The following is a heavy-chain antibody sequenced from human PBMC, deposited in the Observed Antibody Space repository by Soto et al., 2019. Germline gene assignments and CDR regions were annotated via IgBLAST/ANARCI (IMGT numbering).Heavy chain of an antibody. Sequence: GGTLTLSCAASGCTFSGYARHWVRQAPGKGLEWVAVISYDGSNKYYADSVKGRFTISRDNSKNTLYLQMNSLRAEDTAVYYCARDLSSSWYRGPVDYWGQGTLVTVSS. D-gene: IGHD6-13*01. CDR2: ISYDGSNK. J-gene: IGHJ4*02. CDR1: GCTFSGYA. CDR3: ARDLSSSWYRGPVDY. V-gene: IGHV3-30-3*01.